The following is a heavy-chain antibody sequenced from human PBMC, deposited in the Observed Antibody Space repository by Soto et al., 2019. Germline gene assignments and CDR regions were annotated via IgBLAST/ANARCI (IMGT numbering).Heavy chain of an antibody. CDR2: IIPIFGTA. CDR3: ASESWLPPEARYYYYGMDV. D-gene: IGHD5-18*01. Sequence: QVQLVQSGAEVKKPGSSVKVSCKASGGTFSSYAISWVRQAPGQGLEWMGGIIPIFGTANYAQKFQGRVTITADESTSTAYMELSSLRSEDTAVSYCASESWLPPEARYYYYGMDVWGQGTTVTVSS. CDR1: GGTFSSYA. J-gene: IGHJ6*02. V-gene: IGHV1-69*12.